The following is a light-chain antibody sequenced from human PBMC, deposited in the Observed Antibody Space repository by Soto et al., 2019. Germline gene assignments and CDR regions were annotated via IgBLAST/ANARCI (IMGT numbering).Light chain of an antibody. J-gene: IGLJ2*01. V-gene: IGLV3-21*01. Sequence: SYELTQPPSVSVAPGKTATIACGGNNAGGKSVHWYQQKPGQAPVLVIYYDSDRPSGIPERFSGSNSGNTATLTISRVEAGDEADYDCQVWDSSSDHVVFGGGTKLTVL. CDR3: QVWDSSSDHVV. CDR1: NAGGKS. CDR2: YDS.